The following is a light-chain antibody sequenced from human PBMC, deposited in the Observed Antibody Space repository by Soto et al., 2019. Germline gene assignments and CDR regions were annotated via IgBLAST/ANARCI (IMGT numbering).Light chain of an antibody. CDR2: QTS. CDR3: QQTYSGPIT. J-gene: IGKJ5*01. Sequence: DFQMTQSPSSLSDSVGDRVTISCRTSQTIYNYLSWYQQKPGKAPKLLISQTSRLQPGVPLRFSGGGSGTDFTLTIGGLQPEDFATYFCQQTYSGPITFGQGTRLEIK. V-gene: IGKV1-39*01. CDR1: QTIYNY.